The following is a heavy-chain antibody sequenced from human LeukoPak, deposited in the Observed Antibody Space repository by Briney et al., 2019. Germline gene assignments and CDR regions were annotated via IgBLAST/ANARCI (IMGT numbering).Heavy chain of an antibody. CDR1: GYTFTSYG. CDR3: ARRTSDYGGNYYYFDY. Sequence: ASVKVSCKASGYTFTSYGISWVRRAPGQGLEWMGWISAYNGNTNYAQKLQGRVTMTTDTSTSTAYMELRSLRSDDTAVYYCARRTSDYGGNYYYFDYWGQGTLVTVSS. J-gene: IGHJ4*02. CDR2: ISAYNGNT. V-gene: IGHV1-18*01. D-gene: IGHD4-23*01.